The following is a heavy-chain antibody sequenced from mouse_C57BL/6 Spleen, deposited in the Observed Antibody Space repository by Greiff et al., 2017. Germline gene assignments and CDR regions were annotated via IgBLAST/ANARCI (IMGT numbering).Heavy chain of an antibody. D-gene: IGHD1-1*01. J-gene: IGHJ2*01. Sequence: VQLQQSGPELVKPGASVKMSCKASGYTFTDYNMHWVKQSHGKSLEWIGYINPNNGGTSYNQKFKGKATLTVNKSSSTAYMELRSLTSEDSAVYYCARSGRDYGSSSYYFDYWGQGTTLTVSS. CDR3: ARSGRDYGSSSYYFDY. CDR2: INPNNGGT. CDR1: GYTFTDYN. V-gene: IGHV1-22*01.